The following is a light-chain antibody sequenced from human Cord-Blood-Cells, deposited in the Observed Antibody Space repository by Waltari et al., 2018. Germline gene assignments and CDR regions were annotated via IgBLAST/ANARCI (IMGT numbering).Light chain of an antibody. J-gene: IGLJ2*01. CDR3: CSYAGSSTFVV. V-gene: IGLV2-23*03. CDR2: EGS. CDR1: SSAVGSYNL. Sequence: QSALTQPPSVAGSPGQSITIPCPGTSSAVGSYNLVSRYQQHPGKDPKLMIYEGSKRPSGVSNRFSGSKSGNTASLTISGLQAEDEADYYCCSYAGSSTFVVFGGGTKLTVL.